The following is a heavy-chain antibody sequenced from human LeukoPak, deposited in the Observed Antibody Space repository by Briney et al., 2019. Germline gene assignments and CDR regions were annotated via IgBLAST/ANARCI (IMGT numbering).Heavy chain of an antibody. CDR3: ADFGSGSYCFDY. D-gene: IGHD3-10*01. J-gene: IGHJ4*02. Sequence: GGSLRLSCAASRFTFSSYAMNWVRQAPGKGLEWVSTISGSGGSTYYADSVKGRFTISRDNSKNTLYLQIDSLRAEDTAIYYCADFGSGSYCFDYWGQGTLVTVSS. V-gene: IGHV3-23*01. CDR1: RFTFSSYA. CDR2: ISGSGGST.